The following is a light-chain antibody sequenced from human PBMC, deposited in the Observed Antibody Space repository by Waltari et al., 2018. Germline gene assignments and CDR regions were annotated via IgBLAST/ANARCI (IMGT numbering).Light chain of an antibody. CDR1: QSVRTF. CDR2: EAS. CDR3: QQRISWPLT. V-gene: IGKV3-11*01. Sequence: EVILTQSPATLSLSPGESATLSCRASQSVRTFVAWYRQRPGQAPSLLIYEASNRATGIPARFSGTGSGTDFTLTIDSLEPEDFAVYYCQQRISWPLTFGGGTRVEVK. J-gene: IGKJ4*01.